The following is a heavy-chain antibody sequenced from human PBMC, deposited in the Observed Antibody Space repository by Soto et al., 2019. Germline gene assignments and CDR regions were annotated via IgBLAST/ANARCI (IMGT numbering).Heavy chain of an antibody. J-gene: IGHJ4*02. CDR1: GYTFSNFW. CDR2: IYPGDHET. Sequence: GESPKISCQCSGYTFSNFWIGWVRQLPGQGLEWMGIIYPGDHETRYSPSFLGKVTISAEKSINTAYLQWSSLEASDSAFYFCARGPRSSPYFGVWGQGALVTVSS. CDR3: ARGPRSSPYFGV. V-gene: IGHV5-51*01. D-gene: IGHD6-13*01.